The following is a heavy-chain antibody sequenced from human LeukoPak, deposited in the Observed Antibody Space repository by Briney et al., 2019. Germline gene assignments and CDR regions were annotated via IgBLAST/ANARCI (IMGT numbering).Heavy chain of an antibody. V-gene: IGHV3-23*01. Sequence: GGSLRLSCAASAFTFSSYAMSWVRQAPGKGLEWVSTISGSGDGTYYADSVKGRFTISRDNSRNTLYLQMNSLRAEDTAVYYCTRVTTGYSSSWDRRTYWYFDLWGRGTLVTVSS. J-gene: IGHJ2*01. CDR2: ISGSGDGT. CDR3: TRVTTGYSSSWDRRTYWYFDL. CDR1: AFTFSSYA. D-gene: IGHD6-13*01.